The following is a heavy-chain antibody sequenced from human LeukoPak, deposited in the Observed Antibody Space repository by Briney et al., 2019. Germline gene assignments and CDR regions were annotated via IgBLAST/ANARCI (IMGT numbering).Heavy chain of an antibody. CDR1: GFTFSSYA. CDR3: ARGVYGDSHFDY. Sequence: PGGSLRLSCAASGFTFSSYAMSWVRQAPGMGLEWVANIKQDGSEKYYVDSVKGRFTISRDNAKNSLYLQMNYLRAEDTAVYYCARGVYGDSHFDYWGQGTLVIVSS. CDR2: IKQDGSEK. D-gene: IGHD4-17*01. J-gene: IGHJ4*02. V-gene: IGHV3-7*03.